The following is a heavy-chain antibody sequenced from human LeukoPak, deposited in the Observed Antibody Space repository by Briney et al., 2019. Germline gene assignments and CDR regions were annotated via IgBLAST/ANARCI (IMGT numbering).Heavy chain of an antibody. CDR2: VDYSGDSP. Sequence: GGSLRLSCTGSGFVLSSYEMTWFRQAPGKGLEWVSSVDYSGDSPHYADSVKGRFTISRDNTKDILYLQLSGLRVEDTAVYYCTRNSGWYGITWGQGTLVAVSS. CDR3: TRNSGWYGIT. V-gene: IGHV3-23*01. CDR1: GFVLSSYE. J-gene: IGHJ4*02. D-gene: IGHD6-19*01.